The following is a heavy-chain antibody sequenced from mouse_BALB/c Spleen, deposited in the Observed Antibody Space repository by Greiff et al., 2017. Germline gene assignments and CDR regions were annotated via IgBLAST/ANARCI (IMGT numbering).Heavy chain of an antibody. Sequence: EVQLQESGGGLVQPGGSMKLSCVASGFTFSNYWMNWVRQSPEKGLEWVAEIRLKSNNYATHYAESVKGRFTISRDDSKSSVYLKMNNLRAEDTGIYYYTWLAYWGQGTLVTVSA. CDR1: GFTFSNYW. CDR3: TWLAY. CDR2: IRLKSNNYAT. J-gene: IGHJ3*01. V-gene: IGHV6-6*02.